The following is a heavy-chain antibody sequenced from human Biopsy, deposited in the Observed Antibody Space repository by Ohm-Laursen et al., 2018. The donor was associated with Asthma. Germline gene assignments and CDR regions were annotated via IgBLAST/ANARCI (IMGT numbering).Heavy chain of an antibody. V-gene: IGHV4-34*01. CDR3: AGGPEWSGLDV. D-gene: IGHD3-3*01. CDR2: SDHRGST. Sequence: SETLSLTCSIYALSVRDYYWTWVRQPPGKGLEWIGESDHRGSTNINPTLKSRVTISKDTSAFNFPLKVRSVTATGTAIYYCAGGPEWSGLDVWGQGTTVTVSS. CDR1: ALSVRDYY. J-gene: IGHJ6*02.